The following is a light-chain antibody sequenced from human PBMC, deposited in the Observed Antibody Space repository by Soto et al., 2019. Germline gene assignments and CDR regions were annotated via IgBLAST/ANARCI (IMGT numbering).Light chain of an antibody. V-gene: IGKV1-39*01. J-gene: IGKJ2*01. Sequence: DIQMTQSPSSLSASVGDRVTLTCRARQTINSYLNWYQQKPGKAPKVLIYGASRLQSGVPSRFSGSGYGTEFTLTISSLQPEDFATYYCQQSYTTPPTFGQGTKLEIK. CDR2: GAS. CDR1: QTINSY. CDR3: QQSYTTPPT.